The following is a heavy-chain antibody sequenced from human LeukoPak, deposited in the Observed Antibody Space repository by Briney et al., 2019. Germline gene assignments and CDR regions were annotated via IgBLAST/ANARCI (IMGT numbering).Heavy chain of an antibody. D-gene: IGHD3-9*01. CDR1: GFTFSSYG. Sequence: PGRSLRLSCAASGFTFSSYGMHWVRQAPGKGLEWVAVISYDGSNKYYADSVKGRFTISRDNSKNTLYLQMNSLRAEDTAVYYCAKDFNYDISSPPQWIFDYWGQGTLVTVSS. CDR2: ISYDGSNK. CDR3: AKDFNYDISSPPQWIFDY. J-gene: IGHJ4*02. V-gene: IGHV3-30*18.